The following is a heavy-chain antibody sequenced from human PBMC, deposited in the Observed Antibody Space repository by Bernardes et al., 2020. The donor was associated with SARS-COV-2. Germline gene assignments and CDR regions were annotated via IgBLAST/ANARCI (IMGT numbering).Heavy chain of an antibody. J-gene: IGHJ4*02. V-gene: IGHV3-13*01. CDR2: ITTASDT. CDR3: ARVRSGSSWGFGN. Sequence: GGSLRLSCAASGFIFSSYDMHWVRQVTGKGLEWVSAITTASDTYYPDSVKGRFTISRDNAKTSLYLQMNSLRAEDTAVYYCARVRSGSSWGFGNWGQGTLVTVSS. CDR1: GFIFSSYD. D-gene: IGHD6-6*01.